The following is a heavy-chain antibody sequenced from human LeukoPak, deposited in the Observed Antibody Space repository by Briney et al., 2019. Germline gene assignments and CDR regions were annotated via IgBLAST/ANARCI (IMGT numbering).Heavy chain of an antibody. V-gene: IGHV1-69*05. J-gene: IGHJ5*02. CDR2: IIPIFGTA. Sequence: SVKVSCKASGGTFSSYAISWVRQAPGQGLEWMGGIIPIFGTANYAQKFQGGVTITTDESTSTAYMELSSLRSEDTAVYYCARGESNWFDPWGQGTLVTVSS. CDR3: ARGESNWFDP. CDR1: GGTFSSYA.